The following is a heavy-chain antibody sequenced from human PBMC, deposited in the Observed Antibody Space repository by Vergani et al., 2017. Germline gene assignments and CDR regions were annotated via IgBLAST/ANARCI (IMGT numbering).Heavy chain of an antibody. D-gene: IGHD3-22*01. CDR1: GFTFSSYS. Sequence: VQLVESGGGLVKPGGSLRLSCAASGFTFSSYSMNWVRQAPGKGLEWVAVISYDGSNKYYADSVKGRFTISRDNSKNTLYLQMNSLRAEDTAVYYCARDSSGYYSWGQGTLVTVSS. CDR2: ISYDGSNK. CDR3: ARDSSGYYS. V-gene: IGHV3-30*03. J-gene: IGHJ4*02.